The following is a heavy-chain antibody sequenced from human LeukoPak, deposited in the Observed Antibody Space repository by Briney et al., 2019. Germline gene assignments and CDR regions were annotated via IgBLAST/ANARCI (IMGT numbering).Heavy chain of an antibody. J-gene: IGHJ1*01. V-gene: IGHV1-18*01. Sequence: ASVKVSCKASGYTFTSYGVSWVRQAPGQGLEWMGWISAYNGNTNYAQKLQDRVTMTTDTSTSTAYMELRSLRSDGTAVYYCARGAATVAITLFLRHWGQGTMVTVSS. D-gene: IGHD3-22*01. CDR1: GYTFTSYG. CDR3: ARGAATVAITLFLRH. CDR2: ISAYNGNT.